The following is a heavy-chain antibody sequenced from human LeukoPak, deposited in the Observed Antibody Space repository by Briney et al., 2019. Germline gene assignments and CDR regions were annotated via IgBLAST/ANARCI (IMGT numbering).Heavy chain of an antibody. D-gene: IGHD5-18*01. CDR2: IKQDGSEK. Sequence: GGSLRLSCAASGFTFTDYWMSWVRQAPGKGLEWVANIKQDGSEKYYVESVKGRFTVSSDKAKSSVYLQMNSLRAEDTAIYYCARGPGYIYGPFDTFDVWGQGTMVTVSS. J-gene: IGHJ3*01. CDR3: ARGPGYIYGPFDTFDV. V-gene: IGHV3-7*05. CDR1: GFTFTDYW.